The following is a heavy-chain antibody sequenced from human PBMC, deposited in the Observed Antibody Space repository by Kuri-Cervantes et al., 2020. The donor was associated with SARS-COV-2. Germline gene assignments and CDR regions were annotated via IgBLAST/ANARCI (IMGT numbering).Heavy chain of an antibody. D-gene: IGHD2-15*01. J-gene: IGHJ4*02. Sequence: SETLSLTCTVSGGSISSSSYYWGWIRQPPGKGLEWIGSIYYSGSTYYNPSLKSRVTISVDTSKNQFSLKLSSVTAADTAVYYCARHPPRDLMSWVDWGQGTLVTVSS. CDR3: ARHPPRDLMSWVD. V-gene: IGHV4-39*01. CDR2: IYYSGST. CDR1: GGSISSSSYY.